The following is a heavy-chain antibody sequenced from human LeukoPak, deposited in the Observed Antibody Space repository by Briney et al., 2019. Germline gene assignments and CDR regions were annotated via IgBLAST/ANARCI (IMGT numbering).Heavy chain of an antibody. CDR1: GFTFSSYS. V-gene: IGHV3-48*04. Sequence: GGSLRLSCAASGFTFSSYSMNWVRQAPGKGLEWVSYISSSSSTIYYADSVKGRFTISRDNAKNSLYLQMNSLRAEDTAVYYCAKDGAEYYYDSSGYYMDVWGKGTTVTVSS. D-gene: IGHD3-22*01. CDR2: ISSSSSTI. CDR3: AKDGAEYYYDSSGYYMDV. J-gene: IGHJ6*03.